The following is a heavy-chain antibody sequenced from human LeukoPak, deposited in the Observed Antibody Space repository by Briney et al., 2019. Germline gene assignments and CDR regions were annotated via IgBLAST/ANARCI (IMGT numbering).Heavy chain of an antibody. CDR3: TTEELRYCSSTSCYEDDAFDI. V-gene: IGHV3-15*01. D-gene: IGHD2-2*01. Sequence: GGSLGLSCAASGFTFSNAWMSWVRQAPGKGLEWVGRIKSKTDGGTTDYAAPVKGRFTISRDDSKNTLYLQMNSLKTEDTAVYYCTTEELRYCSSTSCYEDDAFDIWGQGTMVTVSS. J-gene: IGHJ3*02. CDR2: IKSKTDGGTT. CDR1: GFTFSNAW.